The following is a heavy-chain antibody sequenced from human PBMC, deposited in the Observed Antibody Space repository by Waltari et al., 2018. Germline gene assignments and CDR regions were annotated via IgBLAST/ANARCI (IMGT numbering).Heavy chain of an antibody. J-gene: IGHJ5*02. Sequence: QVQLQESGPGLVKPSETLSLTCTVSGGSISSHYWSWIRQPPGKGLEWIGYIYYSGSTNYNPSLKSRVTISVDTSKNQFSLKLSSVTAADTAVYYCARVESTVTTYWFDPWGQGTLVTVSS. CDR1: GGSISSHY. CDR2: IYYSGST. V-gene: IGHV4-59*11. CDR3: ARVESTVTTYWFDP. D-gene: IGHD4-17*01.